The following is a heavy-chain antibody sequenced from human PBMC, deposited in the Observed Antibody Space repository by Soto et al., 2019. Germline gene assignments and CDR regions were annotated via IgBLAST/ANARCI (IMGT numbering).Heavy chain of an antibody. V-gene: IGHV3-11*01. CDR3: ARDTLPTDFGLGWDV. CDR2: ISNSGTTI. Sequence: GGSLRLSCAASKFIFSDYYMSWIRQAPGKGLEWVSYISNSGTTIYYADSVKGRFTISRDNAKKSLYLQMNSLRAEDMAVYYCARDTLPTDFGLGWDVWGQGTTVTVSS. CDR1: KFIFSDYY. J-gene: IGHJ6*02. D-gene: IGHD4-17*01.